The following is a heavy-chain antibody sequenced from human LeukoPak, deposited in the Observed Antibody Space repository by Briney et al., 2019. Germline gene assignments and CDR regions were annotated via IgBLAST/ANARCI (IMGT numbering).Heavy chain of an antibody. D-gene: IGHD3-10*01. CDR2: ITWNSYNI. CDR3: AKDIGPYGSFFDY. J-gene: IGHJ4*02. Sequence: SGGSLRLSCAASGFTFSNAWMSWVRQAPGKGLEWVSAITWNSYNINYADSVKGRFTISRDNAKNSLYLQMNSLRTEDTALYYCAKDIGPYGSFFDYWGQGTLVTVSS. CDR1: GFTFSNAW. V-gene: IGHV3-9*01.